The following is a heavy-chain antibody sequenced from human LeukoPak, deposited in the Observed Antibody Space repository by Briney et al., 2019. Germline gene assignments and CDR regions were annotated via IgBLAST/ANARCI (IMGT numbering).Heavy chain of an antibody. V-gene: IGHV3-23*01. D-gene: IGHD2-2*01. CDR1: GFTFSSYA. CDR2: ISGSGGST. CDR3: AKRGYCSSTSCNSHAFDI. J-gene: IGHJ3*02. Sequence: GGSLRLSCAASGFTFSSYAMSWVRQAPGKGLEWVSAISGSGGSTYYADSVKGRFTISRDNSKNTLYLQMNSLRAEDTAVYYCAKRGYCSSTSCNSHAFDIWGQGTMVTVSS.